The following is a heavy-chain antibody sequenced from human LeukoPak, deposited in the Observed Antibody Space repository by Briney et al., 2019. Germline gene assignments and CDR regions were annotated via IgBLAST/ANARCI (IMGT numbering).Heavy chain of an antibody. J-gene: IGHJ3*02. CDR1: GFTVSSNS. Sequence: GSLRLSCAASGFTVSSNSMSWVRQAPGKGLEWVSVIYSGGSTYYADSVKGRFTISRDNSKNTLYLQMNSLRAEDTAVYYCARDHIHYDSSGYYYGHDAFDIWGQGTMVTVSS. V-gene: IGHV3-66*01. D-gene: IGHD3-22*01. CDR2: IYSGGST. CDR3: ARDHIHYDSSGYYYGHDAFDI.